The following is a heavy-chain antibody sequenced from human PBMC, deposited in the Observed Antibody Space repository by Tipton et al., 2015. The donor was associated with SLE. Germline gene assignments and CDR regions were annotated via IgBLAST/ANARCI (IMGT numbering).Heavy chain of an antibody. CDR2: INPYTGRT. J-gene: IGHJ3*02. D-gene: IGHD1-26*01. CDR3: AKDRVFGELRAFDM. Sequence: QSGAEVKKPGASVKLSCKASEYIFAGYYIHWVRQAPGQGLEWMAWINPYTGRTDYSQKFRGRVTVTRDTSTSTVYMEMSRLTSDDTAVYYCAKDRVFGELRAFDMWGQGTMVTVSS. V-gene: IGHV1-2*02. CDR1: EYIFAGYY.